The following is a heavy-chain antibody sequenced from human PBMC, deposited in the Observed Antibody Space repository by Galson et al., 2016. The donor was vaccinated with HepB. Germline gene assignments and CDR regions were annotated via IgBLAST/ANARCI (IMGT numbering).Heavy chain of an antibody. D-gene: IGHD3-3*01. Sequence: SVKVSCKASGYRFPTYGISWVRQAPGQGLEWLGWISGYNGDTKYAQNLQGRVTMTTDTSTRTAYMEVRSLKSDDTAVYYCARVKAKSDFRSGYSLYYYVMDVWGQGTTVTVSS. J-gene: IGHJ6*02. CDR3: ARVKAKSDFRSGYSLYYYVMDV. CDR1: GYRFPTYG. CDR2: ISGYNGDT. V-gene: IGHV1-18*04.